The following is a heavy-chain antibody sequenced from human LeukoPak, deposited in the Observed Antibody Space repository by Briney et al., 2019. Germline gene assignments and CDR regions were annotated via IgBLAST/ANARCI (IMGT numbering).Heavy chain of an antibody. D-gene: IGHD3-10*01. CDR2: ISGSGGST. CDR3: AREYYYGSGSYYNGY. CDR1: GFTFSSYA. J-gene: IGHJ4*02. V-gene: IGHV3-23*01. Sequence: GGSLRLSCAASGFTFSSYAMSWVRQAPGKGLEWVSAISGSGGSTYYADSVKGRFTISRDNSKNTLYLQMNSLRAEDTAVYYCAREYYYGSGSYYNGYWGQGTLVTVSS.